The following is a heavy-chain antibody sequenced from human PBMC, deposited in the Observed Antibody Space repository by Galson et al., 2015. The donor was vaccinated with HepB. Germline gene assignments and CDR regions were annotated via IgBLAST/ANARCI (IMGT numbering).Heavy chain of an antibody. CDR2: IYSGGYT. CDR3: AGTYSSSWYYDY. V-gene: IGHV3-66*02. J-gene: IGHJ4*02. Sequence: SLRLSCAASGFTVSSNYMSWVRQAPGKGLEWVSVIYSGGYTYYADSVKGRFTISRDNSKNTRYLQMNSLRPEDTAVYYCAGTYSSSWYYDYWGQGTLVTVSS. CDR1: GFTVSSNY. D-gene: IGHD6-13*01.